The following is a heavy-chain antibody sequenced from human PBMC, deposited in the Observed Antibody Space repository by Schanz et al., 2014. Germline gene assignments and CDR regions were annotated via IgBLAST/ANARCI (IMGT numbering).Heavy chain of an antibody. D-gene: IGHD4-17*01. CDR1: GFTFSSSW. J-gene: IGHJ4*02. V-gene: IGHV3-74*01. CDR2: TSHDGSFT. CDR3: TRDTDYHFDY. Sequence: EVHLVESGGGLVQPGGSLRLSCAASGFTFSSSWMHWVRQAPGKGLVWVSRTSHDGSFTTFADSVKGRFTISRDNARNTLYLQMNSLRAEDTAVCYCTRDTDYHFDYWGQGTLVTVSS.